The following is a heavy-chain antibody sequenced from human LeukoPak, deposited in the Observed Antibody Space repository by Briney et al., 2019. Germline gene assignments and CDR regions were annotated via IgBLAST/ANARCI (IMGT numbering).Heavy chain of an antibody. CDR2: INSDGNTI. Sequence: SGGSLRLSCAASGFTFSNNLMHWVRQGPGKGLVWVSHINSDGNTIRYADSLKGRFTISRDNAKNSLFLQMDSLRADDTAMYYCARGGNYFVYWGQGTLVTVSS. J-gene: IGHJ4*02. D-gene: IGHD1-26*01. CDR1: GFTFSNNL. CDR3: ARGGNYFVY. V-gene: IGHV3-74*01.